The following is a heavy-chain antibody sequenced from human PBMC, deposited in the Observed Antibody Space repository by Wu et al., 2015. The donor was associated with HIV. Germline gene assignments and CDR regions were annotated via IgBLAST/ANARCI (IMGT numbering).Heavy chain of an antibody. CDR1: GYTFTSYD. Sequence: QVQLVQSGAEVKKPGASVKVSCKASGYTFTSYDINWVRQATGQGLEWMGWMNPNSGNTGYAQKFQGRVTITRNTSISTAYMELSSLRSEDTAVYYCARELGTIAVAGTWFDPWGQGTLVTVSS. CDR3: ARELGTIAVAGTWFDP. V-gene: IGHV1-8*03. D-gene: IGHD6-19*01. J-gene: IGHJ5*02. CDR2: MNPNSGNT.